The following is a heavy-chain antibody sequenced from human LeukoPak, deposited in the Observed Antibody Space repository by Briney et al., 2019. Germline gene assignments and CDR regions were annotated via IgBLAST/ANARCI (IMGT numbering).Heavy chain of an antibody. CDR3: ARDPLYIWWLRTHPGQDYYFDY. CDR1: GFTFSSYS. D-gene: IGHD5-12*01. CDR2: ISSSSSYI. J-gene: IGHJ4*02. V-gene: IGHV3-21*01. Sequence: PGGSLRLSCAASGFTFSSYSMNWVRQAPGKGLECVSSISSSSSYIYYADSVKGRFTISRDNAKNSLYLQMNSLRAEDTAVYYCARDPLYIWWLRTHPGQDYYFDYWGQGTLVTVSS.